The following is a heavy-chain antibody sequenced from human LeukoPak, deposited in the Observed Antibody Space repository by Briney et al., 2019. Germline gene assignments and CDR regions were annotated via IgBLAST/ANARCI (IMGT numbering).Heavy chain of an antibody. D-gene: IGHD6-19*01. CDR3: ARVDSSGPERFDY. J-gene: IGHJ4*02. CDR2: IIPIFGTA. Sequence: ASVKVSCKASGGTFSSYAISWVRQAPGQGLEWMGGIIPIFGTANYAQKFQGRVTITADESTSTAYMELSSLRSEDTAVYYCARVDSSGPERFDYWGQGTLVTVSS. V-gene: IGHV1-69*13. CDR1: GGTFSSYA.